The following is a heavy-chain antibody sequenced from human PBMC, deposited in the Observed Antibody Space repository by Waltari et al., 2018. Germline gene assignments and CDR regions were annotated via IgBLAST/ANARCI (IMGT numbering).Heavy chain of an antibody. CDR2: IYYSGST. CDR3: ARVIGYGDY. CDR1: GGSISSSSYY. Sequence: QLQLQESGPGLVKPSATLSLTCPVSGGSISSSSYYWGWIRQPPGKGLEWIGSIYYSGSTYYNPSLKSRVTISVDTSKNQFSLKLSSVTAADTAVYYCARVIGYGDYWGQGTLVTVSS. D-gene: IGHD2-21*01. V-gene: IGHV4-39*07. J-gene: IGHJ4*02.